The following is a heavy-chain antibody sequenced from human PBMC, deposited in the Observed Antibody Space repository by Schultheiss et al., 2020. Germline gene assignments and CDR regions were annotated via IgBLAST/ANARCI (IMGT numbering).Heavy chain of an antibody. CDR3: AREGKMRSGRRVGAISFDY. Sequence: GGSLRLSCAASGVTLSSYSMIWVRQAPGKGLEWVAVISYDGSNKYYADSVKGRFTISRDNSKNTLYLQMNSLRAEDTAVYYCAREGKMRSGRRVGAISFDYWGQGTLVTVSS. V-gene: IGHV3-30-3*01. CDR1: GVTLSSYS. D-gene: IGHD1-26*01. CDR2: ISYDGSNK. J-gene: IGHJ4*02.